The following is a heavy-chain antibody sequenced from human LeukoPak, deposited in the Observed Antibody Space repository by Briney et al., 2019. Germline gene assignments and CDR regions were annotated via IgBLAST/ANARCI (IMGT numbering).Heavy chain of an antibody. V-gene: IGHV3-30*18. Sequence: GGSLRLSCAASGFTFSSYSMNWVRQAPGKGLEWVAVISYDGSNKYYADSVKGRFTISRDNSKNTLYLQMNSLTAEDTAVYYCAKLVAEQWASDAFDIWGQGTMVTVSS. J-gene: IGHJ3*02. CDR1: GFTFSSYS. CDR3: AKLVAEQWASDAFDI. CDR2: ISYDGSNK. D-gene: IGHD6-19*01.